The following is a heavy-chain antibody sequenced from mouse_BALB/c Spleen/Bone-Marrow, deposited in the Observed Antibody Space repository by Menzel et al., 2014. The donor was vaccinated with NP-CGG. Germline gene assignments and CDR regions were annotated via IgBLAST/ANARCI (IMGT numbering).Heavy chain of an antibody. CDR1: GFNIKDTY. V-gene: IGHV14-3*02. CDR2: IDPANGNT. Sequence: EVKVVESGAELVKPGASVKLSCTASGFNIKDTYMHWVKQRPEQGLEWIGRIDPANGNTKYDPKFQGKATITADTSSNTAYLQLSSLTSEDTAVYCCARYRLGTYFDYWGQGTTLTVSS. D-gene: IGHD2-14*01. J-gene: IGHJ2*01. CDR3: ARYRLGTYFDY.